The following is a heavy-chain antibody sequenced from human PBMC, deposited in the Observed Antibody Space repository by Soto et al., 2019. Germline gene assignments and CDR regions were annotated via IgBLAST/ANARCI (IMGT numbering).Heavy chain of an antibody. CDR2: ISYDGSNK. D-gene: IGHD6-13*01. CDR3: ARVGIAAAGATHYKYYYYGMDV. CDR1: GFTFSSYA. V-gene: IGHV3-30-3*01. Sequence: HPGGSLRLSCAASGFTFSSYAMHWVRQAPGKGLEWVAVISYDGSNKYYADSVKGRFTISRDNSKNTLYLQMNSLRAEDTAVYYCARVGIAAAGATHYKYYYYGMDVWGQGPTVTVSS. J-gene: IGHJ6*02.